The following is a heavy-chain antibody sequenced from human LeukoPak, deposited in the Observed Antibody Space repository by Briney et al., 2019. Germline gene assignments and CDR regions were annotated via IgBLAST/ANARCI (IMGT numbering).Heavy chain of an antibody. CDR3: ARYSGYDGIDF. CDR2: INPDSGGT. D-gene: IGHD5-12*01. V-gene: IGHV1-2*06. J-gene: IGHJ4*02. Sequence: GASVKVSCKASGYTFTCNFMHWVRQAPGQGLEWMGRINPDSGGTNYAQKFQGRVTITRDTSISTAYMELSGLRSDDTAMYYCARYSGYDGIDFWGQGTLVTVSS. CDR1: GYTFTCNF.